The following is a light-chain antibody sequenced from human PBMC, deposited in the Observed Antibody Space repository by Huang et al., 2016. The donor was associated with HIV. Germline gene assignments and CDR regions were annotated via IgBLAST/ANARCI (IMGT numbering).Light chain of an antibody. CDR1: QSVSAY. J-gene: IGKJ4*01. V-gene: IGKV3-11*01. CDR2: DVS. Sequence: DIFLTQSPGTLSLSPGERATLSCRASQSVSAYLAWYQQKPGQAPRLLIYDVSKRATGIPARFRGSGSGTDFTLTISSVEPEDVAVYYCQQRSNWPALTFGGGTKVEIK. CDR3: QQRSNWPALT.